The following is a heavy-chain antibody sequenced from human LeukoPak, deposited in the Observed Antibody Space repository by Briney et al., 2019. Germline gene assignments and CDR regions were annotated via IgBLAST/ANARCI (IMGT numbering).Heavy chain of an antibody. J-gene: IGHJ3*02. V-gene: IGHV4-59*01. CDR2: IYYSGST. CDR3: ARGGDILTGPDAFDI. D-gene: IGHD3-9*01. Sequence: SETLSLTCTVSGGSISSYYWGWIRQPPGKGLEWIGYIYYSGSTNYNPSLKSRVTISVDTSKNQFSLKLSSVTAADTAVYYCARGGDILTGPDAFDIWGQGTMVTVSS. CDR1: GGSISSYY.